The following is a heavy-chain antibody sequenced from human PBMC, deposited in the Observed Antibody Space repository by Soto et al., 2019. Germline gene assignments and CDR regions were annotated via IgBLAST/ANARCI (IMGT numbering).Heavy chain of an antibody. Sequence: GESLKISCKGSGYSFTSYWIGWVRQMPGKGLEWMGIIYPGDSDTRYSPSFQGQVTISADKSISTAYLQWSSLKASDTAMYYCARLRYCSSTSCRGTHHYYYYYGMDVWGQGTTVTVSS. CDR2: IYPGDSDT. V-gene: IGHV5-51*01. J-gene: IGHJ6*02. CDR1: GYSFTSYW. D-gene: IGHD2-2*01. CDR3: ARLRYCSSTSCRGTHHYYYYYGMDV.